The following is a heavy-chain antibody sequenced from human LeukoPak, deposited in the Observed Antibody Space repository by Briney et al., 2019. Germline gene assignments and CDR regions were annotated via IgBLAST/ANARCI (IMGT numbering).Heavy chain of an antibody. Sequence: ASVKVSCTASGYTFTSYGISWVRQAPGQGLEWMGWISAYNGNTNYAQKLQGRVTMTTDTSTSTAYMELRSLRSDDTAVYYCARDPQINYYGSGSYVANWFDPWGQGTLVTVSS. CDR1: GYTFTSYG. V-gene: IGHV1-18*01. J-gene: IGHJ5*02. CDR2: ISAYNGNT. D-gene: IGHD3-10*01. CDR3: ARDPQINYYGSGSYVANWFDP.